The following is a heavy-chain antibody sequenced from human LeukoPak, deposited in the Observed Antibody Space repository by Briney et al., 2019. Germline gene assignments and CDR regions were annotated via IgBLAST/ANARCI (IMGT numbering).Heavy chain of an antibody. D-gene: IGHD6-13*01. V-gene: IGHV3-23*01. J-gene: IGHJ4*02. CDR3: AKDLNNRAAAGTFDY. CDR1: GLTFSSYA. CDR2: ISGSGGST. Sequence: GGSLRLSCAASGLTFSSYAMSWVRQAPGKGLEWVSAISGSGGSTYYADSVKGRFTISRDNSKNTLYLQMNSLRAEDTAVYYCAKDLNNRAAAGTFDYWGQGTLVTVSS.